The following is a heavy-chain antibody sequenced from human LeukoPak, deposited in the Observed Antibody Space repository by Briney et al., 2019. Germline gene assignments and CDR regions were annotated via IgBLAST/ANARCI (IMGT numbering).Heavy chain of an antibody. CDR2: ISGRGSGGTT. CDR3: ARTYFDYYWYFDL. V-gene: IGHV3-23*01. CDR1: GFTFSSSA. Sequence: PGGSLRLSCAASGFTFSSSAMSWVRQAPGKGLEWVSNISGRGSGGTTYYADSVKGRFTISRDSSKNTLYLQMNSLRAEDTAVYYCARTYFDYYWYFDLWGRGTLVTVSS. D-gene: IGHD3-9*01. J-gene: IGHJ2*01.